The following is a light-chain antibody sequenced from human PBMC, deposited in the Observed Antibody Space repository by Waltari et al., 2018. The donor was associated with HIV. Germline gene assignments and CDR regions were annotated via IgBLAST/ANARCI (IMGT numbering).Light chain of an antibody. CDR2: GKN. CDR1: TSNIGRNT. V-gene: IGLV1-44*01. J-gene: IGLJ2*01. Sequence: QSVLTQPPSASGTPEQRVTISCSGSTSNIGRNTVSWFQQFPGTAPKVLIYGKNQRPTGVPDRFSGAKSGTSASRAISGLQSEYEADYYCASWDDSLNGPVFGGGTKLTVV. CDR3: ASWDDSLNGPV.